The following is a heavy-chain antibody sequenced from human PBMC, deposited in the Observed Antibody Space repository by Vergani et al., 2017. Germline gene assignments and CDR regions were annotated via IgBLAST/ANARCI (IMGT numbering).Heavy chain of an antibody. CDR1: GGTFSSYA. J-gene: IGHJ4*02. Sequence: QVQLVQSGAEVKKPGSSVKVSCKASGGTFSSYAISWVRQAPGKGLEWMGGFDPEDGETIYAQKFQGRVTMTEDTSTDTAYMELSSLRSEDTAVYYCATDGGHYYDSSGYYWGQGTLVTVSS. D-gene: IGHD3-22*01. CDR3: ATDGGHYYDSSGYY. V-gene: IGHV1-24*01. CDR2: FDPEDGET.